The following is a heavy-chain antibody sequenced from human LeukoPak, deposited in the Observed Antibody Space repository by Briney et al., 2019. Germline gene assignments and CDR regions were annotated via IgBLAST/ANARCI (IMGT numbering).Heavy chain of an antibody. CDR2: IIPIFGTA. Sequence: ASVKVSCKASGGTFSSYAISWVRQAPGQGLEWMGGIIPIFGTANYAQKFQGGVTITADESTSTAYMELSSLRSEDTAVYYCARGGGYNRNWFDPWGQGTLVTVSS. CDR3: ARGGGYNRNWFDP. V-gene: IGHV1-69*13. CDR1: GGTFSSYA. D-gene: IGHD5-24*01. J-gene: IGHJ5*02.